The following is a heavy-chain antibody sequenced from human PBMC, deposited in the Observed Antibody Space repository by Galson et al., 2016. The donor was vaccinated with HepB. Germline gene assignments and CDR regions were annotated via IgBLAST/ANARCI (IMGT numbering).Heavy chain of an antibody. CDR3: ARRRDTASSARYFDY. J-gene: IGHJ4*02. Sequence: QSGAEVKKPGESLEISCKGSGYSFTSYWIAWVRQMPGKGLEWMGIIYPGDSDTRYSPSFQGQVTISVDKPISTAYLQWSSLKASDTAMYFCARRRDTASSARYFDYWAQGTLVTVSS. V-gene: IGHV5-51*01. D-gene: IGHD1-26*01. CDR2: IYPGDSDT. CDR1: GYSFTSYW.